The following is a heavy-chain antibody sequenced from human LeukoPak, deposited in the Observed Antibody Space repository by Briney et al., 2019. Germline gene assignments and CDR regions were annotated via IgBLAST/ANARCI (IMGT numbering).Heavy chain of an antibody. V-gene: IGHV4-38-2*02. CDR3: ARIYSSSWYVYYYYYMDV. CDR1: GYSISSGYY. Sequence: SETLSLTCTVSGYSISSGYYWGWIRQPPGKGLEWIASIYHSGSTYYNPSLKSRVTISVDTSKNQFSLKLSSVTAADTAVYYCARIYSSSWYVYYYYYMDVWGKGTTVTVSS. D-gene: IGHD6-13*01. CDR2: IYHSGST. J-gene: IGHJ6*03.